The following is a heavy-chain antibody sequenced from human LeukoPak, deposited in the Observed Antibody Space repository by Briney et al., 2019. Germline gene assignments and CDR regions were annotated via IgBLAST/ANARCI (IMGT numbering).Heavy chain of an antibody. Sequence: TGGSLRLSCAASGFTFSSYEMNWVRQAPGKGLEWVSYISSSGSTIYYADSVKGRFTISRDNAKNSLYLQMNSLRAEDTAVYYCARGGAISIDYWGQGTLVTVSS. CDR3: ARGGAISIDY. J-gene: IGHJ4*02. CDR1: GFTFSSYE. CDR2: ISSSGSTI. D-gene: IGHD3-3*01. V-gene: IGHV3-48*03.